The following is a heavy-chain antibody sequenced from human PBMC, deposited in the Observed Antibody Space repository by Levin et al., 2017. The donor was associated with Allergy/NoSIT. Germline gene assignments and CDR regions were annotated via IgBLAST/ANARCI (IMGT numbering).Heavy chain of an antibody. CDR2: IWYDGSNK. CDR3: ARVPYYYDSSGYYGMDV. D-gene: IGHD3-22*01. V-gene: IGHV3-33*01. CDR1: GFTFSSYG. J-gene: IGHJ6*02. Sequence: GESLKISCAASGFTFSSYGMHWVRQAPGKGLEWVAVIWYDGSNKYYADSVKGRFTISRDNSKNTLHLQMNSLRGEDTAVYYCARVPYYYDSSGYYGMDVWGQGTTVTVSS.